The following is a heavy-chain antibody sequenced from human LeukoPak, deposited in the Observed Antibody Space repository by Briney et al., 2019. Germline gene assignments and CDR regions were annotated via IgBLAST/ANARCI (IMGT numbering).Heavy chain of an antibody. V-gene: IGHV5-51*01. CDR2: IYPGDADT. J-gene: IGHJ5*02. CDR1: GSSFTSYW. CDR3: ARHNEYYYGSGRSNWFDP. Sequence: LGEPLNISGQGSGSSFTSYWIGWVRQLPGKGLEWMGIIYPGDADTRYSPSFQGQVTISADKSISTAYLQWSSLKASDTAMYYCARHNEYYYGSGRSNWFDPWGQGTLVTVSS. D-gene: IGHD3-10*01.